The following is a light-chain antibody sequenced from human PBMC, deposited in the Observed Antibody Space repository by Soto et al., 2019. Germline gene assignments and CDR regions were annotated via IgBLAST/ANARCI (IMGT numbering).Light chain of an antibody. CDR2: AVT. Sequence: QSALTQPASVSGSPGQSITISCTGTSSDIGSYNYVSWYQQHPGKAPKLMIYAVTDRPSGVSSRFSGSKSGNTASLTISGLQAEDEADYYCSSYTSSSPLFGTGTKLTVL. J-gene: IGLJ1*01. CDR3: SSYTSSSPL. CDR1: SSDIGSYNY. V-gene: IGLV2-14*01.